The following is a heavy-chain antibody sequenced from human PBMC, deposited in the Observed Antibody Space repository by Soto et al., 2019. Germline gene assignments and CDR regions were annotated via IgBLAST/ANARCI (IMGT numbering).Heavy chain of an antibody. V-gene: IGHV1-18*01. CDR3: ARYWSGGSCLDAFDI. CDR2: ISAYNGNT. D-gene: IGHD2-15*01. CDR1: GYTFTSYG. Sequence: QVQLVQSGAEVKKPGASVKVSCKASGYTFTSYGISWVRQAPGQGLEWMGWISAYNGNTNYAQELQSRVTMTTDTSTSTAYMELRSLRTDDKAVYYCARYWSGGSCLDAFDIWGQGTMVTVSS. J-gene: IGHJ3*02.